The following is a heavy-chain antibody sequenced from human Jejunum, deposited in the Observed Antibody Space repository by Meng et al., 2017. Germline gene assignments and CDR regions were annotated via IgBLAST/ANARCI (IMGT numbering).Heavy chain of an antibody. D-gene: IGHD2-21*01. CDR3: ARYLWSRGLFDS. J-gene: IGHJ5*01. CDR1: SGSFTGYY. Sequence: QVPLQQLGAGLLKPSETLSLTCTVYSGSFTGYYWSWVRQSPGKGLEWIGEIHQTGSTNYSPSLQSRVTISIDTSKNEFSLELRSVTAADTAVYYCARYLWSRGLFDSWGQGTLVTVSS. V-gene: IGHV4-34*01. CDR2: IHQTGST.